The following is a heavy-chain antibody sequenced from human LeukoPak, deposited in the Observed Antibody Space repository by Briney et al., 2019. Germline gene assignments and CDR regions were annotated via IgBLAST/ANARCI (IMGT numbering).Heavy chain of an antibody. CDR1: GFNFSNAW. V-gene: IGHV3-15*01. CDR2: IKSKTDGGTT. J-gene: IGHJ4*02. CDR3: ARDQVSSSSTIAY. D-gene: IGHD6-6*01. Sequence: PGGSLRLSCAASGFNFSNAWMSWVHQPPGKGLEWVGRIKSKTDGGTTDYAAPVKGRFTISRDNAKNSLYLQMNSLRAEDTAVYYCARDQVSSSSTIAYWGQGTLVTVSS.